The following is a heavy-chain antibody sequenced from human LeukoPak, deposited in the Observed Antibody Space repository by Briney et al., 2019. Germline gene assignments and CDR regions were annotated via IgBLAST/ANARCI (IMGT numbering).Heavy chain of an antibody. V-gene: IGHV1-46*01. CDR2: INPSGGST. D-gene: IGHD5-12*01. J-gene: IGHJ4*02. Sequence: GASVKVSCKASGYTFTSYGISWVRQAPGQGLEWMGIINPSGGSTSYAQKFQGRVTMTRDTSTSTVYMELSSLRSEDTAVYYCARDRVDMRYFDYWGQGTLVTVSS. CDR3: ARDRVDMRYFDY. CDR1: GYTFTSYG.